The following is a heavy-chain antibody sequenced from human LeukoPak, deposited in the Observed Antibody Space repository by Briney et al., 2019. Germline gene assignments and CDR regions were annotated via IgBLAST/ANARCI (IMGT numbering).Heavy chain of an antibody. D-gene: IGHD6-19*01. CDR3: ASLSSGWSYYSDY. CDR1: GGTFSSYA. V-gene: IGHV1-69*04. J-gene: IGHJ4*02. CDR2: IIPILGIA. Sequence: GASVKVSCKASGGTFSSYAISWVRQAPGQGLEWMGRIIPILGIANYAQKFQGRVTITADKSTSTAYMELSSLRSEDTAAYYCASLSSGWSYYSDYWGQGTLVTVSS.